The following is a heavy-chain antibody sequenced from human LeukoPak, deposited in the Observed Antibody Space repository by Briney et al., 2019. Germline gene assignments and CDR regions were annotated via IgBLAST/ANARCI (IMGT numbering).Heavy chain of an antibody. CDR1: GFTFSDYA. V-gene: IGHV3-30-3*01. Sequence: GRSLRLSCAASGFTFSDYAMHRVRQAPGKGLEWVAVISKDGSDKYYPGSVRGRFPISRDNSKNTIYLQMDGLRAEDTAIYYCARDYWWNYDYWGQGTLVTVSS. J-gene: IGHJ4*02. D-gene: IGHD1-7*01. CDR2: ISKDGSDK. CDR3: ARDYWWNYDY.